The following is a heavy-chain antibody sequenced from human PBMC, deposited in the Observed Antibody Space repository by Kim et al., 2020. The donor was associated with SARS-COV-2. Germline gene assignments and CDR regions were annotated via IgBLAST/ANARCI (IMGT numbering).Heavy chain of an antibody. CDR3: ARERFAAYYFDY. D-gene: IGHD3-16*01. J-gene: IGHJ4*02. V-gene: IGHV4-31*03. CDR1: GGSISSGGYY. Sequence: SETLSLTCTVSGGSISSGGYYWSWIRQHPGKGLEWIGYIYYSGSTYYNPSLKSRVTISVDTSKNQFSLKLSSVTAADTAVYYCARERFAAYYFDYWGQGTLVTVSS. CDR2: IYYSGST.